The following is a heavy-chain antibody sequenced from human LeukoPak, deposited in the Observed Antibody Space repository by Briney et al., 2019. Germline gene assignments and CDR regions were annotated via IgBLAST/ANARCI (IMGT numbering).Heavy chain of an antibody. CDR1: VGSISRYY. D-gene: IGHD3-10*01. CDR3: ALSLGFGELLVDY. V-gene: IGHV4-59*01. Sequence: PSETLSLTCTVSVGSISRYYWSWIRHPPGKGLEWIGYIYYSGSTNYTPSLQSRVSISVDTSKNQCSLKLSSVTAADTAVYYCALSLGFGELLVDYWGQGTLVTVSS. J-gene: IGHJ4*02. CDR2: IYYSGST.